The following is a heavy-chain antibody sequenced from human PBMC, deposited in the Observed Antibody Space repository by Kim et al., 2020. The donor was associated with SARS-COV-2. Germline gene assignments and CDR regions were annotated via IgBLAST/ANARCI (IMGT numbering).Heavy chain of an antibody. CDR3: ARGSVGYDAFDI. Sequence: GGSLRLSCAASGFTFSSYSMNWVRQAPGKGLEWVSSISSSSSYIYYADSVKGRFTISRDNAKNSLYLQMNSLRAEDTAVYYCARGSVGYDAFDIWGQGTMVTVSS. J-gene: IGHJ3*02. D-gene: IGHD3-10*01. CDR2: ISSSSSYI. V-gene: IGHV3-21*01. CDR1: GFTFSSYS.